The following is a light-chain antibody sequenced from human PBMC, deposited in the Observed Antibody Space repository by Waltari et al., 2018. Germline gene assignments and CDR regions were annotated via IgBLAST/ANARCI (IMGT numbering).Light chain of an antibody. Sequence: DIAMTQSPDSLAVSLRERATINCKSSRSVFYTDNHKNYLTWYQQKPGQPPQLLISWASTRESGVPDRFIGSGSGTDFTLTISSLQAEDVAVYYCHQHYTTPWTFGQGTLVEL. J-gene: IGKJ1*01. CDR1: RSVFYTDNHKNY. V-gene: IGKV4-1*01. CDR2: WAS. CDR3: HQHYTTPWT.